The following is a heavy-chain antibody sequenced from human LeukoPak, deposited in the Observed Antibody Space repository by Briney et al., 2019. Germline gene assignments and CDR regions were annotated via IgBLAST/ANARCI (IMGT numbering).Heavy chain of an antibody. V-gene: IGHV1-69*04. J-gene: IGHJ3*02. D-gene: IGHD5-12*01. CDR1: GGTFSSYA. Sequence: SVKVSCKASGGTFSSYATTWVRQAPGQGLEWMGRIIPILGIANYAQKFQGRVTIIADKSTSTAYMELSSLRSEDTAVYYCARDLYSGHEGNAFDIWGQGTMVTVSS. CDR3: ARDLYSGHEGNAFDI. CDR2: IIPILGIA.